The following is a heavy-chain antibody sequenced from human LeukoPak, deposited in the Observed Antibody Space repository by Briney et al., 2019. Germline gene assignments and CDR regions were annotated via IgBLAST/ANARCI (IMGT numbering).Heavy chain of an antibody. CDR3: ARRRTTGTTGYFDY. Sequence: SETLSLTCTVSGGSISTYYWSWIRQPPGKGLEWIGYIYTTESTNYNPSLVSRVTISVDTSKNQFSLMLSSVTAADTAFYYCARRRTTGTTGYFDYWGQGILVTVSS. V-gene: IGHV4-4*09. CDR1: GGSISTYY. CDR2: IYTTEST. D-gene: IGHD1-1*01. J-gene: IGHJ4*02.